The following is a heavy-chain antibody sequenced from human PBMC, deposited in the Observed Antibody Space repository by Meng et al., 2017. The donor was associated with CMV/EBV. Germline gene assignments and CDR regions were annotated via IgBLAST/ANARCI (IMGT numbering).Heavy chain of an antibody. CDR1: CGYIINSY. D-gene: IGHD6-19*01. V-gene: IGHV4-4*07. J-gene: IGHJ4*02. Sequence: HVQLPEESSGVVKTSVTRAHLSAVSCGYIINSYLRWFGQPAGKELVWSGRVYTRGCANSNPSLKSRVTMSVDTSKNQFSLKLSSVTAADTAVYYCARDSSGWYPHFDYWGQGTLVTVSS. CDR2: VYTRGCA. CDR3: ARDSSGWYPHFDY.